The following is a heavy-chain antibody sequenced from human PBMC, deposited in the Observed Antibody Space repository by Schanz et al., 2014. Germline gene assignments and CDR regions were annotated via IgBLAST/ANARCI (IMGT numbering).Heavy chain of an antibody. J-gene: IGHJ6*02. D-gene: IGHD2-8*01. CDR1: GFTFSSYG. Sequence: EVRLVESGGGLVQSGGSLRLSCAASGFTFSSYGMHWVRQAPGKGLVWVSRINSDDTTKTYADSVKGRFTISRDNAKNSLYLQMNSLRAEDTALYYCAKEEVYVDSNGMDVWGQGTTVTVSS. CDR2: INSDDTTK. V-gene: IGHV3-74*03. CDR3: AKEEVYVDSNGMDV.